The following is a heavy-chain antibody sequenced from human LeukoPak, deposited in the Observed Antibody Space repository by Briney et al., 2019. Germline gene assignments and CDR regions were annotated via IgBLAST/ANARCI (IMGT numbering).Heavy chain of an antibody. J-gene: IGHJ4*02. D-gene: IGHD1/OR15-1a*01. Sequence: GGSLRLSCAASGFTFSIVGMHWVRQAPGKGLEWVAAISPDGNKEYYTESVKGRFTVSRDNSNNMIYLQINSLRGEDSAVYYCAKINNVDDFWGQGTLVTVSS. CDR1: GFTFSIVG. CDR2: ISPDGNKE. V-gene: IGHV3-30*18. CDR3: AKINNVDDF.